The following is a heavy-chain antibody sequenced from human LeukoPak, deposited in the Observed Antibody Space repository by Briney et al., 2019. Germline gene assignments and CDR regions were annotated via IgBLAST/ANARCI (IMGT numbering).Heavy chain of an antibody. V-gene: IGHV4-30-4*01. D-gene: IGHD2-21*01. J-gene: IGHJ4*02. CDR2: IYYSGST. CDR1: GGSISSGDYY. Sequence: PSETLSLTCTVSGGSISSGDYYWSWIRQPPGKGLEWIGYIYYSGSTYYNPSLKSRVTISVDTSKNQFSLKLSSVTAADTAVCYCARDSGGGENQFDYWGQGTLVTVSS. CDR3: ARDSGGGENQFDY.